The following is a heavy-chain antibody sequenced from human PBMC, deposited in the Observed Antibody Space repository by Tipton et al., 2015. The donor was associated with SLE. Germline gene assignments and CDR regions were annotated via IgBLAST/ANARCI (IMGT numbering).Heavy chain of an antibody. CDR1: GFTFGDYA. J-gene: IGHJ3*02. CDR3: ERDAMGLYAFDT. D-gene: IGHD5-24*01. CDR2: FYSGGSR. Sequence: SLRLSCTVSGFTFGDYAMSWFRQAPGKGLEWVSVFYSGGSRYYADSVKGRFNISRDTSKNTLYLQMNSLRPEDTGVYYCERDAMGLYAFDTWLPWTSVTVPS. V-gene: IGHV3-53*05.